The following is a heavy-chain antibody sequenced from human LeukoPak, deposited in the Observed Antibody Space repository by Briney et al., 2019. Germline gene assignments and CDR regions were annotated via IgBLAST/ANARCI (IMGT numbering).Heavy chain of an antibody. Sequence: SETLSLTCTVSGGSISSYYWSWIRQPPGKGLEWIGYIYYSGSTNYNPSLKSRVIISLDTSKNQFSLNLRSVTAADTAVYYCAGAYSSGLFDNWGQGTLVTVSS. CDR3: AGAYSSGLFDN. CDR1: GGSISSYY. CDR2: IYYSGST. V-gene: IGHV4-59*08. D-gene: IGHD6-19*01. J-gene: IGHJ4*02.